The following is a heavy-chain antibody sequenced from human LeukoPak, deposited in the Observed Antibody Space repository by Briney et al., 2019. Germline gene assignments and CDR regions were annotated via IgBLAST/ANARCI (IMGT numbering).Heavy chain of an antibody. CDR2: ITSSSSYI. J-gene: IGHJ6*03. CDR3: ARLRYHDFWSGYWKYYYYMDV. Sequence: PGGSLRLSCAVSGFTFSSYSMNWVRQAPGKGLEWVSSITSSSSYIYYADSVRGRFTISRDNAKNSLYLQMNSLRAEDTAVYYCARLRYHDFWSGYWKYYYYMDVWGKGTTVTVSS. V-gene: IGHV3-21*01. CDR1: GFTFSSYS. D-gene: IGHD3-3*01.